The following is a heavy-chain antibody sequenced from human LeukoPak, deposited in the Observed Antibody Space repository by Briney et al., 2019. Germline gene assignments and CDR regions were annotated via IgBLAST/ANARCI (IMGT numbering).Heavy chain of an antibody. J-gene: IGHJ5*02. V-gene: IGHV1-69*04. CDR3: ARETIRHIVVVTAILNWFDP. CDR2: IIPILGIA. D-gene: IGHD2-21*02. CDR1: GGTFSSYA. Sequence: SVKVSCKASGGTFSSYAISWVRQAPGQGLEWMGRIIPILGIANDAQKFQGRVTITADKSTSTAYMELSSLRSEDTAVYYCARETIRHIVVVTAILNWFDPWGQGTLVTVSS.